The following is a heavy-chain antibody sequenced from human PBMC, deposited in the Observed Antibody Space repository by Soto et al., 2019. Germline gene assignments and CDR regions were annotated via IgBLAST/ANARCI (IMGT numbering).Heavy chain of an antibody. CDR2: ISYDGSNK. J-gene: IGHJ6*02. D-gene: IGHD3-9*01. CDR1: GFTFSSYA. V-gene: IGHV3-30-3*01. Sequence: GGSLRLSCAASGFTFSSYAMHWVRQAPGKGLEWVAVISYDGSNKYYADSVKGRFTISRDNSKNTLYLQMNSLRAEDTAVYYCARSLLRCFDWAGMDVWGQGTMVTVSS. CDR3: ARSLLRCFDWAGMDV.